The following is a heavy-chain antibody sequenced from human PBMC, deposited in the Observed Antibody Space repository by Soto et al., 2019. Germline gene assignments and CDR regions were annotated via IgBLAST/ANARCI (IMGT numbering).Heavy chain of an antibody. J-gene: IGHJ4*02. Sequence: QVQLVESGGGVVQPGRSLRLSCAVSGFTVSTYGMHWVRQAPGKGLEWVAVISRDGGTKYYADSVKGRFTYSRDNSRNKLFLEMNSLRGDDMAVYYCTGEVASGYWGQGTLVTVSS. D-gene: IGHD2-8*02. V-gene: IGHV3-30*03. CDR3: TGEVASGY. CDR2: ISRDGGTK. CDR1: GFTVSTYG.